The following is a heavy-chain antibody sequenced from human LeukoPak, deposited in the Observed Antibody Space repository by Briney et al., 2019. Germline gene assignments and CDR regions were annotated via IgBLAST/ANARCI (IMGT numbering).Heavy chain of an antibody. CDR2: INHSGST. Sequence: SETLSLTCAVYGGSFSGYYWSWIRQPPGKGLEWIGEINHSGSTNYNPSLKSRVTISVDTSKNQFSLKLSSVTAADTAVYYCARVKVGYSGYKVSDYWGQGTLVTVSS. J-gene: IGHJ4*02. D-gene: IGHD5-12*01. V-gene: IGHV4-34*01. CDR3: ARVKVGYSGYKVSDY. CDR1: GGSFSGYY.